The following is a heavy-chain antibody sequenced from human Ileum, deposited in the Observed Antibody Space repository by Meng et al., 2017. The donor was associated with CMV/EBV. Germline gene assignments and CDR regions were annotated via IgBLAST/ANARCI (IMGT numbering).Heavy chain of an antibody. D-gene: IGHD3-10*01. CDR1: GNGFTTYW. V-gene: IGHV5-51*01. CDR3: ARRDYYDLGSGN. Sequence: GESLKISCKVSGNGFTTYWIGWVRQISGKGLEWMGIIYPRDSDTVYMMSFQGRVTISADKSINTVYLQCDSLRASDTAMYYCARRDYYDLGSGNWGQGTLVTVSS. J-gene: IGHJ4*02. CDR2: IYPRDSDT.